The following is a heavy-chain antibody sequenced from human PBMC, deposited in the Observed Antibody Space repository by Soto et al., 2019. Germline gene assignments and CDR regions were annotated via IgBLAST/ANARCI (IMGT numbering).Heavy chain of an antibody. CDR1: GGSINTFY. V-gene: IGHV4-4*07. D-gene: IGHD5-12*01. J-gene: IGHJ4*02. CDR3: AREGSYSAYNFAHGIQLWSFDF. CDR2: IFSSGST. Sequence: SETLSLTCTVSGGSINTFYWSWVRQPAGKGLEWIGRIFSSGSTSFNPSLESRIAMSVDTSKNHYTLNLSSVTAADMSVYYCAREGSYSAYNFAHGIQLWSFDFWGQGALVTVSS.